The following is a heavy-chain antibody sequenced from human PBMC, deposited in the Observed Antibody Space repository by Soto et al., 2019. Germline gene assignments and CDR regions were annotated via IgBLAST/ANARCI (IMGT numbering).Heavy chain of an antibody. J-gene: IGHJ3*02. Sequence: GGSLRLSCAASGFTFSSYSMNWVRQAPGKGLEWVSSISSSSYIYYADSVKGRFTISRDNAKNSLYLQMNSLRAEDTAVYYCARVKGWFGELLYAFDIWGQGTMVTVSS. CDR1: GFTFSSYS. V-gene: IGHV3-21*01. CDR3: ARVKGWFGELLYAFDI. CDR2: ISSSSYI. D-gene: IGHD3-10*01.